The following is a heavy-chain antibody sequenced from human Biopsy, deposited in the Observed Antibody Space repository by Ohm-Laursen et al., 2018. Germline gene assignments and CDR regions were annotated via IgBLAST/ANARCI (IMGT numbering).Heavy chain of an antibody. D-gene: IGHD2-15*01. J-gene: IGHJ4*02. CDR3: GNEVHGRDY. CDR1: GKTFSDYQ. CDR2: INQAGTT. Sequence: PPGTLSLTCAVFGKTFSDYQWSWIRQPPGEGLEWIGQINQAGTTNYNPSLKSRVSISADASKYEFSLRLTSVTAADTAVYLCGNEVHGRDYWGLGAQVTVSS. V-gene: IGHV4-34*08.